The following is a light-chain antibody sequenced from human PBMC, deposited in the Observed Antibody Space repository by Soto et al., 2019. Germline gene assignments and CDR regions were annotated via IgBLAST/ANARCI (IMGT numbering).Light chain of an antibody. V-gene: IGKV1-39*01. J-gene: IGKJ1*01. CDR1: QSISNL. CDR2: GTS. CDR3: QQRYSSSWT. Sequence: DIQMTQSPSSLSASVGDRVTITCRASQSISNLLNWYQHKPGKAPKLLIYGTSTLQSGVPSRFSGSGSGTDFTLTLSSLQREDFATYYCQQRYSSSWTFGQGTKVEIK.